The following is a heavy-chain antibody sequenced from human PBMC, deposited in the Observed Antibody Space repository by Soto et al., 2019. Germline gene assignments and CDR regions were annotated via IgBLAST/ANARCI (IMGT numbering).Heavy chain of an antibody. CDR2: IYYSGST. CDR3: ARVGDFWSGYYPRRYYYYYYGMDV. D-gene: IGHD3-3*01. Sequence: QVQLQESGPGLVKPSQTLSLTCTVSGGSISSGGYYWSWIRQHPGQGLEWIGYIYYSGSTYYNPSLKSRVTISVDTSKNQFSLKLSSVTAADTAVYYCARVGDFWSGYYPRRYYYYYYGMDVWGQGTTVTVSS. V-gene: IGHV4-31*03. CDR1: GGSISSGGYY. J-gene: IGHJ6*02.